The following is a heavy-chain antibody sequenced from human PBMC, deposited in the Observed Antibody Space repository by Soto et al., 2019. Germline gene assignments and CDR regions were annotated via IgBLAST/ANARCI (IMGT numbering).Heavy chain of an antibody. Sequence: SETLSLTCTVCHGPIRSDIYYWGWIRQPPGKGLEWIGDIHDSGSRYYNASLKSRLKLSIATPKTHPSLKLTSVNAADTAVYYCARHGNWNYDYYIDVWGKGTRVTVAS. CDR3: ARHGNWNYDYYIDV. CDR1: HGPIRSDIYY. V-gene: IGHV4-39*01. J-gene: IGHJ6*03. CDR2: IHDSGSR. D-gene: IGHD1-26*01.